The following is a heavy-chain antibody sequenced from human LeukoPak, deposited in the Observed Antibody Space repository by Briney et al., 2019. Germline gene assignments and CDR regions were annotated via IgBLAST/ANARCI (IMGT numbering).Heavy chain of an antibody. CDR1: GYTFTGYY. Sequence: ASVKVSCKASGYTFTGYYMHWVRQAPGQGLEWMGRINPNSGGTNYAQKLQGRVTMTTDTSTSTAYMELRSLRSDDTAVYYCARGNYDYVWGSYRYDYWGQGTLVTVSS. CDR3: ARGNYDYVWGSYRYDY. J-gene: IGHJ4*02. D-gene: IGHD3-16*02. CDR2: INPNSGGT. V-gene: IGHV1-2*06.